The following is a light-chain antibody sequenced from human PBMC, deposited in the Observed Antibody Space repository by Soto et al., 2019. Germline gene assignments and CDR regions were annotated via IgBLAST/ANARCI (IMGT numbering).Light chain of an antibody. V-gene: IGKV3-11*01. CDR2: GAS. CDR1: ENVRTF. J-gene: IGKJ5*01. CDR3: QQRSNWPPT. Sequence: VFTQSPATLSLSPGEGATLSCRASENVRTFVDWYQQKPGQAPRLLIYGASNRATDIPARFSGGGSGTDFTLTISSLEPEDFAVYYCQQRSNWPPTFGQGTRLEI.